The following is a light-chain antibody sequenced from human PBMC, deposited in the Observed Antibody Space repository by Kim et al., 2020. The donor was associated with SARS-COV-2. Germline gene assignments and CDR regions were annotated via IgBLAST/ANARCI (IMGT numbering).Light chain of an antibody. CDR3: QAWDSSTAVV. CDR2: PPR. V-gene: IGLV3-1*01. Sequence: SYELTQPPSVSVSPGQTASITCSGDKLGDKYACWYQQKPGQSPVLVIYPPRTPPSGIPERFSGSNSGNTATLTISGTQAMDEADYYCQAWDSSTAVVFGG. CDR1: KLGDKY. J-gene: IGLJ2*01.